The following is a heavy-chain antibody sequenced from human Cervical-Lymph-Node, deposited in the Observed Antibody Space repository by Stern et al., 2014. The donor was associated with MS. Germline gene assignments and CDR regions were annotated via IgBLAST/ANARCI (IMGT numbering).Heavy chain of an antibody. V-gene: IGHV1-69*01. CDR2: FIPNFGTT. CDR1: GDTFINFG. J-gene: IGHJ6*02. Sequence: VQLVESGAEVKKPGSSVKVSCTASGDTFINFGISWVRQAPGQGLKWMGGFIPNFGTTEYGEKVQGRLTINADESATKGYMGMSSLRSEDTAVYYCARDNDDNGMDVWGQGTTVTVSS. D-gene: IGHD1-1*01. CDR3: ARDNDDNGMDV.